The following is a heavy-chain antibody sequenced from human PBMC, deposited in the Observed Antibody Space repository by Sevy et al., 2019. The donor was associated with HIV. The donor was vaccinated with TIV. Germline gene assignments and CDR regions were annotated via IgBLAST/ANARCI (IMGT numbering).Heavy chain of an antibody. Sequence: GGSLRLSCIGSGFSFSYYGIHWVRQSPGKGLDWVALISHDGINEYYADSVKGGFTISRDNSKKTVYLEMNSLRNEDTAIYFCANAYSGTYSHSYLYALDVWGQGTTVTVSS. J-gene: IGHJ6*02. V-gene: IGHV3-30*18. CDR2: ISHDGINE. CDR1: GFSFSYYG. D-gene: IGHD2-21*01. CDR3: ANAYSGTYSHSYLYALDV.